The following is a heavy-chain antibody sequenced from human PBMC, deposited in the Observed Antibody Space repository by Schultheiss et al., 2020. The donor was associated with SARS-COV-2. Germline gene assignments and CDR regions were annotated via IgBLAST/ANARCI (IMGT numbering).Heavy chain of an antibody. D-gene: IGHD3-10*01. CDR2: ISSNGGST. CDR1: GFTFSSYA. Sequence: GGSLRLSCSASGFTFSSYAMHWVRQAPGKGLEYVSAISSNGGSTYYADSVKGRFTISRDNAMNSLYLQMNSLRDEDTAVYFCARYYASGGSDYWGRGTLVTVSS. J-gene: IGHJ4*02. CDR3: ARYYASGGSDY. V-gene: IGHV3-64*04.